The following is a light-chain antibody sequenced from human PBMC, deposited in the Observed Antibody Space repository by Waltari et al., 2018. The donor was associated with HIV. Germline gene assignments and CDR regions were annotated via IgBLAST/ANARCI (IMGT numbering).Light chain of an antibody. V-gene: IGKV4-1*01. J-gene: IGKJ2*01. Sequence: DIAMTQSPGSLTVSLGERATINCKSSQSLLYSNNNKNYLSWYKHTPGQAPKLITYWESIRESGVPDRFSGSGSVADFNFTISSLQPEDVAVYYCQQYYVIPYTFGQGTRLEIK. CDR2: WES. CDR3: QQYYVIPYT. CDR1: QSLLYSNNNKNY.